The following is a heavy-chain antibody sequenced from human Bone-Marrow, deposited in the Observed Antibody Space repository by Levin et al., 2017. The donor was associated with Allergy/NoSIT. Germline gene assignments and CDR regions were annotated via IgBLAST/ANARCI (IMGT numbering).Heavy chain of an antibody. V-gene: IGHV4-31*02. D-gene: IGHD4-17*01. J-gene: IGHJ4*02. CDR3: ARGSSDFGDYGCYFDV. Sequence: SETLSLTCAVSGGSISSDPYFWSWIRHHPRKGLEWIGYIYYSGRSYSNPSLKSRLTISVDTSKNHFSLKLSSVTAADSAVYYCARGSSDFGDYGCYFDVWGRGTLVTVSS. CDR2: IYYSGRS. CDR1: GGSISSDPYF.